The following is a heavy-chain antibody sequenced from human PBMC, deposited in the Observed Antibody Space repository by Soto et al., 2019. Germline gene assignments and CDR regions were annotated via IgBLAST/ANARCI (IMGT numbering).Heavy chain of an antibody. CDR1: GFPVDDYA. Sequence: GGSLRLSCAASGFPVDDYAMHWVRQFPGKGLEWVSCISLNSGSIAYADSVKGRFTISRDNAKDSLYLQMNSLRAEDTALYYCAKDAHSNRGTGFDYWGQGSSVTVFS. V-gene: IGHV3-9*01. J-gene: IGHJ4*02. CDR3: AKDAHSNRGTGFDY. D-gene: IGHD1-1*01. CDR2: ISLNSGSI.